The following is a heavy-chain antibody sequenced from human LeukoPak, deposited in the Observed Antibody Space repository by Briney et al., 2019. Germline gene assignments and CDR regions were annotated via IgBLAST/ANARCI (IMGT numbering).Heavy chain of an antibody. J-gene: IGHJ4*02. CDR3: ARGSDFGDY. D-gene: IGHD4-17*01. CDR2: IYYSGNT. Sequence: SETLSLTCTVSGGSISGYYWSWIRQPPGKGLEWVGYIYYSGNTNYNPSLKTRVTISVDTSKNQFSLRLSSVTAADTAVYYCARGSDFGDYWGQGTLVTVSS. V-gene: IGHV4-59*01. CDR1: GGSISGYY.